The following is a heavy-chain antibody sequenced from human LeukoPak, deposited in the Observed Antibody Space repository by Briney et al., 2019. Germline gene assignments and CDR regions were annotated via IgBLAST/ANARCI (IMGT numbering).Heavy chain of an antibody. CDR3: ARVGNSGYEIRY. J-gene: IGHJ4*02. D-gene: IGHD5-12*01. V-gene: IGHV4-34*01. CDR2: INHSGST. CDR1: CGSFSGYY. Sequence: PSETLSLTCAVYCGSFSGYYRSWIRQPPGKGLEWIGEINHSGSTNYNPSLKSRVTISVDTSKNQFSLKLSSVTAADTAVYYCARVGNSGYEIRYWGQGTMVTVSS.